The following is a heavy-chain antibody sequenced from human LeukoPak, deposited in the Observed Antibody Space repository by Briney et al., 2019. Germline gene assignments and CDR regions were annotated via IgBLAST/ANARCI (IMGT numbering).Heavy chain of an antibody. CDR1: GGSISSGGYY. D-gene: IGHD6-19*01. CDR3: ACLAVAGSSVY. CDR2: IYYSGST. J-gene: IGHJ4*02. V-gene: IGHV4-31*03. Sequence: SETLSLTCTVSGGSISSGGYYWSWIRQHPGKGLEWIGYIYYSGSTYYNPSLKSRVTISVDTSKNQFSLKLSSVTAADTAVYYCACLAVAGSSVYWGQGTLVTVSS.